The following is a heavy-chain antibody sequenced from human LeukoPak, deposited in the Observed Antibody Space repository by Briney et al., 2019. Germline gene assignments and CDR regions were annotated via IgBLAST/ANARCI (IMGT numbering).Heavy chain of an antibody. J-gene: IGHJ6*02. CDR2: IYYSGST. CDR3: ARPHYYYGMDV. CDR1: GGSISSSSYY. Sequence: SETLSLTCTVSGGSISSSSYYWGWIRQPPGKGLGWIGSIYYSGSTYYNPSLKSRVTISVDTSKNQFSLKLSSVTAADTAVYYCARPHYYYGMDVWGQGTTVTVSS. V-gene: IGHV4-39*01.